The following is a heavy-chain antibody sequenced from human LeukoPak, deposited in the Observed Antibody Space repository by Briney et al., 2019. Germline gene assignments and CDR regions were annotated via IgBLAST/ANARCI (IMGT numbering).Heavy chain of an antibody. V-gene: IGHV1-2*02. J-gene: IGHJ3*02. CDR1: GYTFTGYF. D-gene: IGHD3-22*01. CDR2: INPNSGGT. CDR3: AIPPVYYYDSSGYHDAFDI. Sequence: ASVKVSCKASGYTFTGYFMHWVRQAPGQGLEWMGWINPNSGGTNYAQKFQGRVTMTRDTSISTAYMELSSLRSEDTAVYYCAIPPVYYYDSSGYHDAFDIWGQGTMVTVSS.